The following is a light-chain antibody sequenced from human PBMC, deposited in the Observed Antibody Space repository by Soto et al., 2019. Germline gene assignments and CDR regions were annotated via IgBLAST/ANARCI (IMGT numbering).Light chain of an antibody. CDR1: QSISSNY. CDR3: QQYGGSPGT. V-gene: IGKV3-20*01. Sequence: EIVLTQSPGTLSLSPGERATLSCRASQSISSNYLAWYQQTPGQAPRLLIYDASSRAAGIPDRFSGSGSGTDFTLTISRLEPEDFGVYYCQQYGGSPGTFGQGTKVDIK. J-gene: IGKJ2*01. CDR2: DAS.